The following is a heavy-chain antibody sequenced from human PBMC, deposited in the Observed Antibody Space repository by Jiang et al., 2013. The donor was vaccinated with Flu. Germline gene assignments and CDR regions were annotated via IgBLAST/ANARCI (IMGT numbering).Heavy chain of an antibody. CDR1: GDTFNNYG. D-gene: IGHD6-13*01. CDR2: IIPFRDST. V-gene: IGHV1-69*06. CDR3: ARDIAAAARGFCFDS. J-gene: IGHJ4*02. Sequence: VQLVESGAEVKKPGSSVKVSCKVSGDTFNNYGFSWVRQAPGQGLEWMGGIIPFRDSTKYAQKFQDRVAITADKATTTVHMELRNLKSEDTAVYYCARDIAAAARGFCFDSWGQGTLVTVSS.